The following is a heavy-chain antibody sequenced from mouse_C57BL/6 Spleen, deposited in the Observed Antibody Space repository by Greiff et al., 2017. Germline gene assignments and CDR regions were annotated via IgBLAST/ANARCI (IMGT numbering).Heavy chain of an antibody. J-gene: IGHJ4*01. D-gene: IGHD1-1*01. CDR1: GYAFSSSW. CDR2: IYPGDGDT. V-gene: IGHV1-82*01. Sequence: QVQLQQSGPELVKPGASVKISCKASGYAFSSSWMNWVKQRPGKGLEWIGRIYPGDGDTNYNGKFKGKATLTADKSSSTAYMQLSSLTSEDSAVYFCAQITTGRWYAMDYWGQGTSVTVSS. CDR3: AQITTGRWYAMDY.